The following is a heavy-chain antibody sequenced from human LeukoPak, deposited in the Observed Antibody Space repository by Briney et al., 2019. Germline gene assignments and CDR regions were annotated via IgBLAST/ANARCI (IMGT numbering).Heavy chain of an antibody. J-gene: IGHJ3*02. CDR2: IYTSGST. CDR1: GGSISSGSYY. Sequence: SETLSLTCTVSGGSISSGSYYWSWIRQPAGKGLEWIGRIYTSGSTNYNPSLKSRVTITVDTSKNQFSLKLSSVTAADTAVYYCARGAGAFDIWGQGTMVTVSS. V-gene: IGHV4-61*02. CDR3: ARGAGAFDI.